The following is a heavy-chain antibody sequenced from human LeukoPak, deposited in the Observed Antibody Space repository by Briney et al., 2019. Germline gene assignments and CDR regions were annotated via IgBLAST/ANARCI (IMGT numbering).Heavy chain of an antibody. CDR3: ARVGDYALKD. CDR1: GGAISSYH. J-gene: IGHJ4*02. CDR2: IYTSGIT. V-gene: IGHV4-4*07. D-gene: IGHD3-16*01. Sequence: SETLSLTCTVSGGAISSYHWSWIRQPAGKGLEWIWRIYTSGITNYNPSLKSRVTMSVDTSKNQFSLKLSSVTAADTAVYYCARVGDYALKDWGQGTLVTVSS.